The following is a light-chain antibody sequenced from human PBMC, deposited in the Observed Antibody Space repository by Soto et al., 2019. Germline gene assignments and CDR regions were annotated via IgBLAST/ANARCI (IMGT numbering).Light chain of an antibody. Sequence: QSVLTQPASASGTPGQWITISCTGTSSDVGGYNYVSWYQHHPGNAPKLMIYEVSNRPSGVSYRFSGSKSGNTASLTISGLQAEDEADYYCSSYTSSSTLVFGGGTKLTVL. J-gene: IGLJ2*01. CDR1: SSDVGGYNY. CDR3: SSYTSSSTLV. V-gene: IGLV2-14*01. CDR2: EVS.